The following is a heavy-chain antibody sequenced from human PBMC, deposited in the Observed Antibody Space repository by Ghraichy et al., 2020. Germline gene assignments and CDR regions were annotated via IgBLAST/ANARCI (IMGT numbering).Heavy chain of an antibody. CDR3: ARVGGVPLGAFDI. J-gene: IGHJ3*02. Sequence: ESLNISCTVSGGSISDYDWSWIRQPAGKGLEWIGRTYHSGSTSYNPSLKSRVTMSVDTSKNQFSLKLSSVTAADTAVYYCARVGGVPLGAFDIWGQGTMVTVSS. CDR2: TYHSGST. V-gene: IGHV4-4*07. CDR1: GGSISDYD. D-gene: IGHD3-16*01.